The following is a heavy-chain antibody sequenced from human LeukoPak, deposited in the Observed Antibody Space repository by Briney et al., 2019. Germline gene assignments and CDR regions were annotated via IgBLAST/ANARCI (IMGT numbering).Heavy chain of an antibody. V-gene: IGHV3-7*01. D-gene: IGHD3-3*01. Sequence: PGGSLGLSCEASGFTFSTHWMSWVRQAPGKGLEWVANIKEDGRQKYYVDSVKGRFTISRDNARKSLYLQMNSLRAEDTAVYYCASGFLDDFWSGHFWGQGTLVTVSS. CDR1: GFTFSTHW. J-gene: IGHJ4*02. CDR2: IKEDGRQK. CDR3: ASGFLDDFWSGHF.